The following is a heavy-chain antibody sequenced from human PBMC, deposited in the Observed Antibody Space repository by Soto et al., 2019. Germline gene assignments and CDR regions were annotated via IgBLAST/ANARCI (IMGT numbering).Heavy chain of an antibody. D-gene: IGHD6-19*01. Sequence: QLQLQESGPGLVKPSETLSLTCTVSGGSISSSSYYWGWIRQPPGKGLEWIGSIYYSGSTYYNPSLKSRVTISVDTSKNQFSLKLSSVTAADTAVYYCARHLSQWLVSSVDAFDIWGQGTMVTVSS. CDR3: ARHLSQWLVSSVDAFDI. CDR1: GGSISSSSYY. CDR2: IYYSGST. V-gene: IGHV4-39*01. J-gene: IGHJ3*02.